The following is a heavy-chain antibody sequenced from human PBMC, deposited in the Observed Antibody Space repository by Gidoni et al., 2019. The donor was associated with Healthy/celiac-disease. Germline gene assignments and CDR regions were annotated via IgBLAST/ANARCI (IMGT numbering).Heavy chain of an antibody. CDR1: GFTFRSYA. J-gene: IGHJ6*02. D-gene: IGHD2-2*01. V-gene: IGHV3-23*01. Sequence: EVQLLESGGGLVQPGGSLRLSCADSGFTFRSYAMSWVRQAPGRGLEWVSAISGSGGSTYYTDPVKGRFTISRDNSKNTLYLQMNSLRAEDTAVYYCAKTLLPYCSSTRCYEYGMDVWGQGTTVTVSS. CDR2: ISGSGGST. CDR3: AKTLLPYCSSTRCYEYGMDV.